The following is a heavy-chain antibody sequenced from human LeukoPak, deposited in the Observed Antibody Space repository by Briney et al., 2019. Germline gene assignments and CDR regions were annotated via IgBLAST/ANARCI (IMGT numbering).Heavy chain of an antibody. D-gene: IGHD1-26*01. J-gene: IGHJ6*03. V-gene: IGHV4-4*07. CDR3: ARANSGSYSPYYYYYMDV. CDR1: GGSISSYY. CDR2: IYTSGST. Sequence: PSETLSLTCTVSGGSISSYYWSWIRQPAGKGLEWIGRIYTSGSTNYNPSLKSRVTISVVKSKNQFSLKLSSVTAADTAVYYCARANSGSYSPYYYYYMDVWGKGTTVAVSS.